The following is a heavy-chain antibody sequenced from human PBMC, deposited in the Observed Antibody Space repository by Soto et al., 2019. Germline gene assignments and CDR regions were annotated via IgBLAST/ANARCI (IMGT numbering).Heavy chain of an antibody. CDR1: GFTFRNYA. V-gene: IGHV3-23*01. CDR3: AKDTMAGPRYGMDV. CDR2: ISGSGDST. D-gene: IGHD6-19*01. Sequence: GRSMRLPWGASGFTFRNYAMSRVSKTKGKGLEWVSAISGSGDSTYYADSVKGRFTISRDNSKNTLYLQMNSLRAEDTAIYYCAKDTMAGPRYGMDVWGQGTTVTVSS. J-gene: IGHJ6*02.